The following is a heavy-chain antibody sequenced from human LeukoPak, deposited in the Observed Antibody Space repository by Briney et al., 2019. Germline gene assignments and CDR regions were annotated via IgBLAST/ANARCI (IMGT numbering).Heavy chain of an antibody. J-gene: IGHJ4*02. V-gene: IGHV3-66*01. CDR1: GFTVSSNY. D-gene: IGHD3-10*01. Sequence: PGGSLRLSRAASGFTVSSNYMSWVRQAPGKGLEWVSVFYSGGTTNYADSVEGRFTISRDNSKNTLYLQMNSLRAEDTAVYYCAREQFGYFDYWGQGTLVTVSS. CDR3: AREQFGYFDY. CDR2: FYSGGTT.